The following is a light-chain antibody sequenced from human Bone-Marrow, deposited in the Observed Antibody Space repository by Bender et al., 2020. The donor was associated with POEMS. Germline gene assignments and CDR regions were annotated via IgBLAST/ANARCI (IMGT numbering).Light chain of an antibody. Sequence: QSALTQPRSVSGSPGQSVTISCTGTSSDVGGSNYVSWYQQHPGKAPKFMIYEVSKRPSGVSNRFSGSKSDNTASLTISGLQAEDEADFYCCSYADNSVWVFGGGTKLTVL. CDR1: SSDVGGSNY. V-gene: IGLV2-11*01. J-gene: IGLJ3*02. CDR2: EVS. CDR3: CSYADNSVWV.